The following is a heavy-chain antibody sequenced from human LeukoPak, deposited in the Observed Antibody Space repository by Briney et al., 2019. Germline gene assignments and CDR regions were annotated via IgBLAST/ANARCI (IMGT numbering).Heavy chain of an antibody. Sequence: GGSLRLSCAASGFTFDDYGMTWVRQAPGKGLEWVSGINWNGGSAAYADSVKGRFSISRDNAKNSLYLQMNSLRAEDTALYYCARSRGYSNTWYFFDYWGQGILVTVSS. CDR1: GFTFDDYG. CDR3: ARSRGYSNTWYFFDY. V-gene: IGHV3-20*04. D-gene: IGHD6-13*01. J-gene: IGHJ4*02. CDR2: INWNGGSA.